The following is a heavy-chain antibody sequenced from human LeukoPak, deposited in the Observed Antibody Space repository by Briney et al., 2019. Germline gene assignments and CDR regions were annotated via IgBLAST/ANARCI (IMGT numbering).Heavy chain of an antibody. J-gene: IGHJ5*02. D-gene: IGHD2-2*01. CDR2: INSDGSST. Sequence: GGSLRLSCAASGFTFSRYWMHWVRQAPGKGLVWVSRINSDGSSTSYADSVKGRFTISRDNAKNTLYLQMNSLRAEDTAVYYCARAMPHDNWFNPWGQGSLVTVPS. CDR1: GFTFSRYW. V-gene: IGHV3-74*01. CDR3: ARAMPHDNWFNP.